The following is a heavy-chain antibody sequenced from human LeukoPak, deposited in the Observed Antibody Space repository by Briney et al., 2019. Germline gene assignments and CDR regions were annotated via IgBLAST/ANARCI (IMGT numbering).Heavy chain of an antibody. CDR1: GHSFSNYA. Sequence: ASVKVSCKASGHSFSNYAMSWLRQAPGQGLEWMGRINTNTGKPTYAQGLTGRFVFSLDTSVNTAYLQISSLKAEDTAVYYCARDVVYYMDVWGRGTTVTISS. J-gene: IGHJ6*03. D-gene: IGHD2-21*01. V-gene: IGHV7-4-1*02. CDR3: ARDVVYYMDV. CDR2: INTNTGKP.